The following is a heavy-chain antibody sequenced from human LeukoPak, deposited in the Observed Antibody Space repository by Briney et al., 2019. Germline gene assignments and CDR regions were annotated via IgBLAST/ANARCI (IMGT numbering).Heavy chain of an antibody. CDR3: AKRIGSGSYYFEY. D-gene: IGHD6-19*01. Sequence: GGSLRLSCAASGLTFSSSVMSWVRQAPGKGLEWVSSISGSGGSTYYADSVKGRFSVSRDNSKNTLYLQMYSLRAEDTAVYYCAKRIGSGSYYFEYWGQGTLVTVSS. V-gene: IGHV3-23*01. CDR2: ISGSGGST. CDR1: GLTFSSSV. J-gene: IGHJ4*02.